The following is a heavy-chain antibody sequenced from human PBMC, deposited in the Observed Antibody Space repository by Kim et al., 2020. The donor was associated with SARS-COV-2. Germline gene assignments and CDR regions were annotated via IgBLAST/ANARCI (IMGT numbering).Heavy chain of an antibody. CDR3: ATLQGYSYGYYYYGMDV. D-gene: IGHD5-18*01. V-gene: IGHV5-10-1*01. CDR1: GYSFTSYW. Sequence: GESLKISCKGSGYSFTSYWISWVRQMPGKGLEWMGRIDPSDSYTNYSPSFQGHVTISADKSISTAYLQWSSLKASDTAMYYCATLQGYSYGYYYYGMDVWRQGTTVTVSS. CDR2: IDPSDSYT. J-gene: IGHJ6*02.